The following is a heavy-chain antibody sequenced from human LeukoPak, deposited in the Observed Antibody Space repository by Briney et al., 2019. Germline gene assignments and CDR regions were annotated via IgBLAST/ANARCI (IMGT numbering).Heavy chain of an antibody. V-gene: IGHV3-7*01. CDR3: ARDKSAYSGSYLHY. D-gene: IGHD1-26*01. Sequence: GGSLRLSCAASGFTFSSYWMSWVRQAPGKGLEWVANINQDGSEKYYVDSVKGRFSISRDNAKNSLYLQMNSLRAEDTAVYYCARDKSAYSGSYLHYWGQGTLVTVSS. CDR1: GFTFSSYW. CDR2: INQDGSEK. J-gene: IGHJ4*02.